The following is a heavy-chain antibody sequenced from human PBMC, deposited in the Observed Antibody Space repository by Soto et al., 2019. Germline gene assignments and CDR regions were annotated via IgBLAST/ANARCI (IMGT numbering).Heavy chain of an antibody. Sequence: QVQLVQSGAEVKKSGASVKVSCQASGYTFTGYYIHWVRQAPGQGLEWMGWINPNSGGTYYEEKFQGRVTITRDTSVPPANMQSERLNLVGTAVLVSACGGGGVIVVPGLDVWDQGTTVAVAS. CDR2: INPNSGGT. J-gene: IGHJ6*02. D-gene: IGHD6-19*01. CDR1: GYTFTGYY. CDR3: ACGGGGVIVVPGLDV. V-gene: IGHV1-2*02.